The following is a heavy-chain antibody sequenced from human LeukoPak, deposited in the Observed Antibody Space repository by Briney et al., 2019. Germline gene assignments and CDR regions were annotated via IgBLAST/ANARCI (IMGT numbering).Heavy chain of an antibody. CDR1: GYTFTGYY. CDR2: INPNSGGT. V-gene: IGHV1-2*02. D-gene: IGHD6-13*01. Sequence: GASVKVSCTASGYTFTGYYMHWVRQAPGQGLEWMGWINPNSGGTNYAQKFQGRVTMTRDTSISTAYMELSRLRSDDTAVYYCAREHSSSSWYFDYWGQGTLVTVSS. J-gene: IGHJ4*02. CDR3: AREHSSSSWYFDY.